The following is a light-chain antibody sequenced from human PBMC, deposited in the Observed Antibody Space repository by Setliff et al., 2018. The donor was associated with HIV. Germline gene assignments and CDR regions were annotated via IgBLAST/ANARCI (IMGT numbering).Light chain of an antibody. CDR2: DVN. CDR3: SSYTSSSTDV. Sequence: QSVLTQPRSVSGSPGQSVTISCTGTSSDVADYNYVSWYQHHPGKAPKLLIYDVNKRPSGVPDRFSGSKSGNTASLTISGLQAEHEADYYCSSYTSSSTDVFGTGTKVTVL. CDR1: SSDVADYNY. V-gene: IGLV2-11*01. J-gene: IGLJ1*01.